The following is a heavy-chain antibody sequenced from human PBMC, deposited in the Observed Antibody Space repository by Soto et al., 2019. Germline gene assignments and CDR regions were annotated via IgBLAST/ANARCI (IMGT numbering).Heavy chain of an antibody. CDR1: GFTLDDYA. J-gene: IGHJ4*02. V-gene: IGHV3-9*01. CDR2: ISWNSGRK. Sequence: EVQLVESGGGLVQPGRSLRLSCAASGFTLDDYAMHWVRQAPGKGLEWVSGISWNSGRKGYADSVKGRFTISRDNAKNSLYLQMNSLSAEDTALYHCARDPSYHFDYWGQGTLVTGSS. CDR3: ARDPSYHFDY.